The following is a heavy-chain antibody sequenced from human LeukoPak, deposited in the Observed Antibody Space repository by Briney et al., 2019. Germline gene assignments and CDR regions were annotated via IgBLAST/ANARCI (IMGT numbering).Heavy chain of an antibody. CDR3: AKDLIYGDYEAYAFDI. J-gene: IGHJ3*02. CDR2: ISWNSGSI. V-gene: IGHV3-9*01. CDR1: GFTFDDYA. Sequence: PGGSLRLSCAASGFTFDDYAMHWVRQAPGKGLKWVSGISWNSGSIGYADSVKGRFTISRDNAKNSLYLQMNSLRAEDTALYYCAKDLIYGDYEAYAFDIWGQGTMVTVSS. D-gene: IGHD4-17*01.